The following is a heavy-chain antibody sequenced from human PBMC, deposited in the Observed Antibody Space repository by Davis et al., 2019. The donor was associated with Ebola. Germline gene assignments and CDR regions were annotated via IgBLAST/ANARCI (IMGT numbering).Heavy chain of an antibody. CDR1: GFIFSNYW. D-gene: IGHD3/OR15-3a*01. J-gene: IGHJ6*02. CDR3: ASGDGRGRSYDMDV. Sequence: GESLKISCVASGFIFSNYWMSWVRQAPGKGPEWVAIIKPDEGEKYYVDSVKGRFTISRDNAKNSLFLQMDSLRDEDTALYYCASGDGRGRSYDMDVWGQGTTVTVSS. CDR2: IKPDEGEK. V-gene: IGHV3-7*03.